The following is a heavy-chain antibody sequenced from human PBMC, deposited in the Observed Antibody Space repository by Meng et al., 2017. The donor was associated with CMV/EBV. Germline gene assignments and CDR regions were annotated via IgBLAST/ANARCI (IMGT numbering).Heavy chain of an antibody. V-gene: IGHV3-30-3*01. CDR3: ARDVSDIWQQLSYYYYGMDV. D-gene: IGHD6-13*01. J-gene: IGHJ6*02. Sequence: GESLKISCAASGFTFSSYAMHWVRQAPGKGLEWVAVISYDGSNEYYADSVKGRFTISRDNSKNTLYLQMNSLRAEDTAVYYCARDVSDIWQQLSYYYYGMDVWGQGTTVTVSS. CDR1: GFTFSSYA. CDR2: ISYDGSNE.